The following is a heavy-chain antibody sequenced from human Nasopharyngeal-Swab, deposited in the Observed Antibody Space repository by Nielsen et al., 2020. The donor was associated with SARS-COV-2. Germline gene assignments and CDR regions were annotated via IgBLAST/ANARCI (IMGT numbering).Heavy chain of an antibody. Sequence: SETLSLTCAVYGGSFSSYYWGWIRQPPGKGLEWIGSIYYSGSTYYNPSLKSRVTISVDTSKNQFSLKLSSVTAADTAVYYCARHERGSSGVDYWGQGTLVTVSS. CDR3: ARHERGSSGVDY. CDR2: IYYSGST. J-gene: IGHJ4*02. CDR1: GGSFSSYY. V-gene: IGHV4-39*01. D-gene: IGHD6-6*01.